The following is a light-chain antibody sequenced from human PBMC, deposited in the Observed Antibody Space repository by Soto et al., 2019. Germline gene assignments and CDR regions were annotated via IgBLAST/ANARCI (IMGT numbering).Light chain of an antibody. Sequence: DIKMTQCPSTLSGSVGDRVTITCRASQTISSWLAWYPQKPGKAPKLLIYDASTLQSGVPSRFSCSGAGTDCTRTISSLQPEDVETDDCRQSYSTTLTFGGGTKVDIK. CDR3: RQSYSTTLT. J-gene: IGKJ4*01. CDR1: QTISSW. V-gene: IGKV1-39*01. CDR2: DAS.